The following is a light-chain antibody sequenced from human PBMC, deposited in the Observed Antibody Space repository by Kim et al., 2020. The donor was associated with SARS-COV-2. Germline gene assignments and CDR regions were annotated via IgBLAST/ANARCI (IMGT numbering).Light chain of an antibody. CDR1: KLGNKY. V-gene: IGLV3-1*01. J-gene: IGLJ3*02. Sequence: SYELTQPPSVSVSPGQTASITCPGDKLGNKYTCWYQQKPGQSPVLVIYQDSKRPSGFPERFSGSNSGNTATLTISGTQAMDEADYYCQAWDRTTVVFGGGTQLTVL. CDR2: QDS. CDR3: QAWDRTTVV.